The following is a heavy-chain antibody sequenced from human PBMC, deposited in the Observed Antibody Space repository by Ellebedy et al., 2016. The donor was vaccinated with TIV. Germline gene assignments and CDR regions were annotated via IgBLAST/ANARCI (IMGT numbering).Heavy chain of an antibody. CDR2: ISGYNGNT. J-gene: IGHJ5*02. V-gene: IGHV1-18*01. Sequence: ASVKVSCKASGYTFTSYGISWVRQAPGQGLEWMGWISGYNGNTNYAQKLQGRVTMTTDTSTSTAYMELRSLRSDDTAVYYCARVWDSSGWSNWFDPWGQGTLVTVSS. CDR3: ARVWDSSGWSNWFDP. D-gene: IGHD6-19*01. CDR1: GYTFTSYG.